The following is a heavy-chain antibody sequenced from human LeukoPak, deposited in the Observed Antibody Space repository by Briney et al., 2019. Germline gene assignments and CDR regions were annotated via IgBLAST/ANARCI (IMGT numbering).Heavy chain of an antibody. CDR1: GFTFDDYG. J-gene: IGHJ4*02. D-gene: IGHD5-18*01. Sequence: GGSLRLSCAASGFTFDDYGMSWVRPAPGKGLEWASGINWNGGGTGYADSVKGRFTISRDNAKNSLYLQMNSLRDEDTALYYCARDVGYSYGTYFDYWGQGTLVTVSS. V-gene: IGHV3-20*04. CDR3: ARDVGYSYGTYFDY. CDR2: INWNGGGT.